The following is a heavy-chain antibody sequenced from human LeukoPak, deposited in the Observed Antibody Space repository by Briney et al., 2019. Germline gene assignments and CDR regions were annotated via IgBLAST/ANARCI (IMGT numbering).Heavy chain of an antibody. CDR3: ASLYYDILTGHQRNDY. V-gene: IGHV1-69*13. Sequence: SVKVSCEASGGTFSSYAISWVRQAPGQGLEWMGGIIPIFGTANYAQKFQGRVTITADESTSTAYMELSSLRSEDTAVYYCASLYYDILTGHQRNDYWGQGTLVTVSS. CDR1: GGTFSSYA. CDR2: IIPIFGTA. J-gene: IGHJ4*02. D-gene: IGHD3-9*01.